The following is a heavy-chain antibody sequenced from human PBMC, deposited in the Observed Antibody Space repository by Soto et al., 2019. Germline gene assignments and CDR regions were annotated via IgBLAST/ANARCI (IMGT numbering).Heavy chain of an antibody. V-gene: IGHV3-30*18. CDR3: AKERMEQYQLLPFFDY. CDR1: GFTFSSYD. CDR2: ISYDGTNK. D-gene: IGHD2-2*01. Sequence: GGSLRLSCAASGFTFSSYDMHRVRQAPGKGLEWVTVISYDGTNKYYADSVRGRFTISRDNSKNTLYLQMNSLRAEDTAVYYCAKERMEQYQLLPFFDYWGQGTLVTVSS. J-gene: IGHJ4*02.